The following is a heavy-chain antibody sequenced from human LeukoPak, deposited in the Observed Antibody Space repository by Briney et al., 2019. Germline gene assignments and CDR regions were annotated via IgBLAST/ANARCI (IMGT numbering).Heavy chain of an antibody. CDR3: ARSDGYKGPFDP. J-gene: IGHJ5*02. V-gene: IGHV3-30*03. D-gene: IGHD5-24*01. Sequence: QSGGSLRLSCVASGFTFSNYWMHWVRQAPGKGLEWVAVISYDGSNKYYADSVKGRFTISRDNSKNTLYLQMNSLRAEDTAVYYCARSDGYKGPFDPWGQGTLVTVSS. CDR2: ISYDGSNK. CDR1: GFTFSNYW.